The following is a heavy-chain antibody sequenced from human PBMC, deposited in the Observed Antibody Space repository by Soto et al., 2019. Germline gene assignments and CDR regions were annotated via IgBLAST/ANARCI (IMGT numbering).Heavy chain of an antibody. CDR3: ARGAEQQLVLRHLGYYYYGMDV. D-gene: IGHD6-13*01. CDR2: IYYSGST. V-gene: IGHV4-39*07. CDR1: GVSISGSRYY. J-gene: IGHJ6*02. Sequence: SETLSLTCTVSGVSISGSRYYWGWIRQPPGRGLEWIGNIYYSGSTYYTPALKSRVTLSVDTSKNQFSLNLNSVTAADTAVYYCARGAEQQLVLRHLGYYYYGMDVWGQGTTVTVSS.